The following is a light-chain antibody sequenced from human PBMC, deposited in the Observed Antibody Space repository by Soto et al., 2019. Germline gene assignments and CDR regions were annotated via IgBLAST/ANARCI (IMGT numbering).Light chain of an antibody. Sequence: EIVLTQSPGTLSLSPGEGATLSCRARQNVSSSYLAWYQQKPGQAPRLLIYGASSRATGIPDRFSGSGSGTDFTLTISILEPEDFAVYYCQQYGSSPTTFGQGTKVEIK. V-gene: IGKV3-20*01. CDR3: QQYGSSPTT. J-gene: IGKJ1*01. CDR2: GAS. CDR1: QNVSSSY.